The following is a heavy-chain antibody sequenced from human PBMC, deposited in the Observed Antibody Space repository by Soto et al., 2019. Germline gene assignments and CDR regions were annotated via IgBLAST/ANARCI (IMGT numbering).Heavy chain of an antibody. J-gene: IGHJ4*02. D-gene: IGHD5-18*01. Sequence: GASVKVSCKASGYTFTSYGISWVRQAPGQGLEWMGGIIPIFGTANYAQKFQGRVTITADESTSTAYMELSSLRSEDTAVYYCAIGYSYGQPDYWGQGTLVTVSS. CDR3: AIGYSYGQPDY. CDR1: GYTFTSYG. V-gene: IGHV1-69*13. CDR2: IIPIFGTA.